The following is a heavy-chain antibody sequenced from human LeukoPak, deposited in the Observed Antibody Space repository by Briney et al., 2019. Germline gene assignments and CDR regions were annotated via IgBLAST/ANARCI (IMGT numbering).Heavy chain of an antibody. CDR2: ISSGSSYI. CDR1: GFTFSSYS. Sequence: GGSLRLSCSASGFTFSSYSMNWVRQAPGKGLEWVSSISSGSSYIYYADSVKGRFTISRDNAKNSLYLQMNSLRAEDTAVYYCAKDHYFDYWGLGTLVTVSS. CDR3: AKDHYFDY. V-gene: IGHV3-21*01. J-gene: IGHJ4*02.